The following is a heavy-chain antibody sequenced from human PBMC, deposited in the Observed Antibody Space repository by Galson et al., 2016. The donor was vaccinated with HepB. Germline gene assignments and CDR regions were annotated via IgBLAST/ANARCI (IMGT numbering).Heavy chain of an antibody. D-gene: IGHD5-12*01. Sequence: CAISGDSVSSNSVAWHWIRQAPSRGLEWLGRTYHRVKWATDYAVSVNGRITIDADTSKNQFSLQLNSVTPEDTAVYYCVRSNSDYRAFDIWGQGTMVTVSS. J-gene: IGHJ3*02. CDR2: TYHRVKWAT. V-gene: IGHV6-1*01. CDR1: GDSVSSNSVA. CDR3: VRSNSDYRAFDI.